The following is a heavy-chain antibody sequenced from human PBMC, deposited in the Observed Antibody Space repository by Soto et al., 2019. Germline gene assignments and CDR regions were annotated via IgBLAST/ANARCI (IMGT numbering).Heavy chain of an antibody. V-gene: IGHV3-23*01. Sequence: GGSLRLSCAASGFTFSSYAMSWVRQAPGKGLEWVSAISGSGGSTYYADSVKGRFTISRDNSKNTPYLQMNSLRAEDTAVYYCATYGSGSSPTGWFDPWGQGTLVTVSS. J-gene: IGHJ5*02. CDR2: ISGSGGST. CDR1: GFTFSSYA. D-gene: IGHD3-10*01. CDR3: ATYGSGSSPTGWFDP.